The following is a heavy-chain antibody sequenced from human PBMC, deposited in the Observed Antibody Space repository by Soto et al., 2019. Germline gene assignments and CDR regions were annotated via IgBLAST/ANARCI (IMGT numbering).Heavy chain of an antibody. CDR2: IDPSDSYT. CDR3: ARRGYSGYDGSYYYYYYGMDV. D-gene: IGHD5-12*01. J-gene: IGHJ6*02. V-gene: IGHV5-10-1*01. CDR1: GYSFTSYW. Sequence: GESLKISCKGSGYSFTSYWISWVRQMPGKGLEGMGRIDPSDSYTNYSPSFQGHVTISADKSISTAYLQWSSLKASDTAMYYCARRGYSGYDGSYYYYYYGMDVWGQGTTVTVSS.